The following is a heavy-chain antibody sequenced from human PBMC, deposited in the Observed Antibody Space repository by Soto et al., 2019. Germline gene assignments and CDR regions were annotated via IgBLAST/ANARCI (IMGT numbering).Heavy chain of an antibody. CDR3: ARARFSQWSQDYYGLDV. J-gene: IGHJ6*02. CDR2: INHSGSS. CDR1: GSLPVGSLSTYF. Sequence: SETLSLTCGLSGSLPVGSLSTYFWTWIRQPPGKGLEWIGEINHSGSSNYSPSLRGRVTISLDTSKKQFSLNLSSVTAADTAVYFCARARFSQWSQDYYGLDVWGQGATVTVSS. D-gene: IGHD3-3*01. V-gene: IGHV4-34*01.